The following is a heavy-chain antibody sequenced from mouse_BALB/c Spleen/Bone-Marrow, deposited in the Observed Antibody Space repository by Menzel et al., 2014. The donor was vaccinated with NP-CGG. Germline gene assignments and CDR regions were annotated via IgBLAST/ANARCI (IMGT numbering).Heavy chain of an antibody. CDR1: GFSFSGYG. CDR3: ARGYDSDSWFAY. CDR2: INSNGGST. V-gene: IGHV5-6-3*01. J-gene: IGHJ3*01. D-gene: IGHD2-4*01. Sequence: EVHLVESGGGLVQPGGSLKLSCAASGFSFSGYGMSWVRQTPDKRLELVATINSNGGSTYYSDSVKGRFTISRDNAKNTLYLQMSSLKSEETAMYYCARGYDSDSWFAYWGQGTLVTVSA.